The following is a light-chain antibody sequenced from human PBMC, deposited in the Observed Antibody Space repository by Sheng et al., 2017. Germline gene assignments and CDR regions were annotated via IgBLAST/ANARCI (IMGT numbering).Light chain of an antibody. CDR1: QSISTW. Sequence: MTQSPSTLSASVGDRVTITCRASQSISTWLAWYQQKPGKAPKVLIYRASNLESGVPSRFSGSGSGTEFTLTISSLQPDDFATYYCQQYHSYRTFGQGTKVEIK. V-gene: IGKV1-5*03. CDR3: QQYHSYRT. CDR2: RAS. J-gene: IGKJ1*01.